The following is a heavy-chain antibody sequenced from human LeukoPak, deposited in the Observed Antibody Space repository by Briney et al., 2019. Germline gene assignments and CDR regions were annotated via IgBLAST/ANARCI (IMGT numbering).Heavy chain of an antibody. CDR2: ISGSGGST. J-gene: IGHJ3*02. CDR1: GFTFSSYG. V-gene: IGHV3-23*01. D-gene: IGHD4-17*01. Sequence: GGTLRLSCAASGFTFSSYGMSWVRQAPGKGLEWVSAISGSGGSTYYADSVKGRFTISRDNSKNTLYLQMNSLRAEDTAVYYCAKEPDYDDYVSAFDIWGQGTMVTVSS. CDR3: AKEPDYDDYVSAFDI.